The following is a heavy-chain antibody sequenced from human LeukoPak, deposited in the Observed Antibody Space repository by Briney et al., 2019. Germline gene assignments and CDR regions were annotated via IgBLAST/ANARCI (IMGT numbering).Heavy chain of an antibody. CDR3: ARDGGHYGDLDY. J-gene: IGHJ4*02. CDR2: INQHASEK. V-gene: IGHV3-7*01. D-gene: IGHD4-17*01. CDR1: GFTFSTYW. Sequence: GGSLRLSWAASGFTFSTYWMTWVRQAPGKGLEWVATINQHASEKYYVDSVKGRFTISRDNSKDSLNLQMDSLRAEDTAVYFCARDGGHYGDLDYWGQGTLVTVSS.